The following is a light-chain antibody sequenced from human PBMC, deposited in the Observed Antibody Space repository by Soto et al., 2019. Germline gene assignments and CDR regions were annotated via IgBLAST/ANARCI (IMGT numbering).Light chain of an antibody. CDR1: SSDVGGYNY. V-gene: IGLV2-14*01. Sequence: QSVLTQPASVSGSPGQSITISCTGTSSDVGGYNYVSWYQQHPGKAPKFMIYDVSNRPSGVSNRLSGSTSGNTASLTISGLQAEDEADYDSSSYTTSNTRQIVFGTGTKVTV. J-gene: IGLJ1*01. CDR2: DVS. CDR3: SSYTTSNTRQIV.